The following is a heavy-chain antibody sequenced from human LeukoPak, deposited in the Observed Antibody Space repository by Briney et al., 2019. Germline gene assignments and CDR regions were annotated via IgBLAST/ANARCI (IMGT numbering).Heavy chain of an antibody. Sequence: GGSLRLSCAASGFTFTTYAMSWVRQAPGKGLEWVSTVANSGVDTYYADSVRGRFTISRDNSRNTVYQQINSLRAEDTAVYYCAKSHSVAQRGYFDYWGQGTLVTVSS. V-gene: IGHV3-23*01. CDR3: AKSHSVAQRGYFDY. CDR1: GFTFTTYA. D-gene: IGHD4-23*01. CDR2: VANSGVDT. J-gene: IGHJ4*02.